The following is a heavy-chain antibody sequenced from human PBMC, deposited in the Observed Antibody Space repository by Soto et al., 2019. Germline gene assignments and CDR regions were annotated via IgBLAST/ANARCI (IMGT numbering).Heavy chain of an antibody. V-gene: IGHV1-2*02. CDR1: GYTFTDYH. CDR2: INANNGGA. CDR3: AREGGSDSLAPKNSWFDT. Sequence: QVQLVQSGVEVKNPGASVKVSCKPSGYTFTDYHIHWVRQAPGQGLEFMGWINANNGGAGPAQQFQGRLTVTRDTSISTVYMELSNLRSDDTAVYFCAREGGSDSLAPKNSWFDTWGHGTRVTVSS. D-gene: IGHD6-25*01. J-gene: IGHJ5*01.